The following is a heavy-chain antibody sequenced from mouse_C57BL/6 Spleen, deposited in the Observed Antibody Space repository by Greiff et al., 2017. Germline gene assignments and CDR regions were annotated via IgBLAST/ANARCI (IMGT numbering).Heavy chain of an antibody. CDR3: AGDDQAWFAY. Sequence: QVQLKQSGAELARPGASVKMSCKASGYTFTSYTMHWVKQRPGQGLEWIGYINPSSGYTKYNQKFKDKATLTADKSSSTAYMQLSSLTSEDSAVYYCAGDDQAWFAYWGQGTLVTVSA. CDR2: INPSSGYT. V-gene: IGHV1-4*01. J-gene: IGHJ3*01. CDR1: GYTFTSYT.